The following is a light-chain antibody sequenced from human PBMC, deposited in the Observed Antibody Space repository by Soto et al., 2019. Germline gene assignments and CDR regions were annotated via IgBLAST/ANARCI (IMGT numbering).Light chain of an antibody. CDR3: QQYNVYSWT. J-gene: IGKJ1*01. V-gene: IGKV3-15*01. Sequence: EVMLTQSPATLSVSPGEGVTLSCRASQSVYTNVAWYQQRPGQAPRLLIYGASTRATDIPDRFSGSGSGSDFTLTISSLQPEDFAVYYCQQYNVYSWTFGQGTKVDIK. CDR1: QSVYTN. CDR2: GAS.